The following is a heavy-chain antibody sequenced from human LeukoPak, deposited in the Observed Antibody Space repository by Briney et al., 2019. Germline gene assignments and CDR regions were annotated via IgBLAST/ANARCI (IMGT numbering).Heavy chain of an antibody. CDR1: GFTFSSYG. CDR2: IWYDGSNK. D-gene: IGHD3-22*01. J-gene: IGHJ4*02. V-gene: IGHV3-33*01. Sequence: QPGGSLRLSCAASGFTFSSYGMHWVRQAPGKGLEWVAVIWYDGSNKYYADSVKGRFTISRDNSKNTLYLQMNSLGAEDTAVYYCARDYDSSGYYDYWGQGTLVTVSS. CDR3: ARDYDSSGYYDY.